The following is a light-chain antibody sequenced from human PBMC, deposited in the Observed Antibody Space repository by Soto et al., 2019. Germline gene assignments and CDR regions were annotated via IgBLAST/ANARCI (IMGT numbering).Light chain of an antibody. J-gene: IGKJ5*01. CDR2: GAS. CDR1: QTVTID. Sequence: IVMNQSPGTLSVSPGGRATLSCQASQTVTIDLVWYQQRPGQAPRVIIYGASSRATGIPDRFSGSGSGTDCTLTISRLEPEDVAVYYCQQRSNWPITLGQGTRLEIK. V-gene: IGKV3-11*01. CDR3: QQRSNWPIT.